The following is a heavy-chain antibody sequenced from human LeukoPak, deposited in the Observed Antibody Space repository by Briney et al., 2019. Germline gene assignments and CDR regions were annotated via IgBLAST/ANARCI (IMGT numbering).Heavy chain of an antibody. CDR3: GRGGMGEYTGYDDF. J-gene: IGHJ4*02. D-gene: IGHD5-12*01. CDR1: GFTVSGSA. Sequence: GGSLRLSCAASGFTVSGSAMDWVRQASGKGLEWVSAISGSGGSTYYANSVKGRFTISRDISKNTLSLQMNSLRAADTAVYYCGRGGMGEYTGYDDFWGQGTLVTVSS. V-gene: IGHV3-23*01. CDR2: ISGSGGST.